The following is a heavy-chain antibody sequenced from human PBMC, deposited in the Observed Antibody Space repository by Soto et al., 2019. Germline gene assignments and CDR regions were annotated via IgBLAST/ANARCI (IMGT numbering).Heavy chain of an antibody. CDR2: IYKSATT. CDR3: ARGAVLRYFDWLLDYFDY. CDR1: GDSISNLDYF. V-gene: IGHV4-30-4*01. Sequence: PSETLSLTCSVSGDSISNLDYFWAWIRQPPGQALEYIGYIYKSATTYYNPSFESRVAISVDTSKNQFSLKLSSVTAADTAVYYCARGAVLRYFDWLLDYFDYWGQGTLVTVSS. D-gene: IGHD3-9*01. J-gene: IGHJ4*02.